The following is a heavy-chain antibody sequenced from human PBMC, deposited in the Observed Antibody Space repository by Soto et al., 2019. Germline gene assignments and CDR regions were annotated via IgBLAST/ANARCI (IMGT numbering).Heavy chain of an antibody. CDR2: MNPNSGNT. Sequence: ASVKVYCKASGYSFTIYDINWVRQATRQGLEWMGWMNPNSGNTGYAQKFQGRVTMTRNTSISTAYMELSSLRSEDTAVYYCARGGRFRITIFGVVIIRSGWFDPWGQGTLVTVSS. V-gene: IGHV1-8*01. J-gene: IGHJ5*02. D-gene: IGHD3-3*01. CDR1: GYSFTIYD. CDR3: ARGGRFRITIFGVVIIRSGWFDP.